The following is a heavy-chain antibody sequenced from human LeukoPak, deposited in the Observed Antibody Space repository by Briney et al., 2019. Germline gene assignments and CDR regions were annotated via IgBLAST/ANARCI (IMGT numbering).Heavy chain of an antibody. V-gene: IGHV4-31*03. D-gene: IGHD4-17*01. CDR2: IYYSGST. CDR1: GVSISSGGYY. Sequence: SETLSLTCTVSGVSISSGGYYWSWIPQHPGKGLEWIGYIYYSGSTYYNPSLKSRLTISLDTSSNQFSLKLNSVTAADTAVYYCARDDYGDGNDYWGQGTLVTVSS. CDR3: ARDDYGDGNDY. J-gene: IGHJ4*02.